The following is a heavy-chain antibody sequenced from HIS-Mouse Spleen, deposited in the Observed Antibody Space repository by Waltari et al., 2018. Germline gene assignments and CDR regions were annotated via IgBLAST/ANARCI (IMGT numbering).Heavy chain of an antibody. J-gene: IGHJ3*02. Sequence: QVQLQESGPGLVKPSETLSLTCTVSGGSISSYYWRCLRQPPGKGLEWIGYIYYSGSTNYNPSLKSRVTISVDTSKNQFSLKLSSVTAADTAVYYCAAPGYSSSWYAFDIWGQGTMVTVSS. CDR2: IYYSGST. V-gene: IGHV4-59*08. CDR1: GGSISSYY. D-gene: IGHD6-13*01. CDR3: AAPGYSSSWYAFDI.